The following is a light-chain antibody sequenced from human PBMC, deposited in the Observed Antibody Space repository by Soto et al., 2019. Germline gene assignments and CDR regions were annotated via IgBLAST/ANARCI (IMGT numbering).Light chain of an antibody. V-gene: IGKV1-5*03. CDR3: QHSTT. Sequence: DIQMTQSPSTLSASVGDRVTITCRASQSISSWLAWYQQKPGKAPKLLIYKASSLESGVPSRFSGSGSGTELTLTISSLQPDDFATYYCQHSTTFGGGTKVDIK. CDR1: QSISSW. J-gene: IGKJ4*01. CDR2: KAS.